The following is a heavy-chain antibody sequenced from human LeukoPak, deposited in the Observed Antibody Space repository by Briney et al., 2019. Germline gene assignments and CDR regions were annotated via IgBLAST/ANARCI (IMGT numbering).Heavy chain of an antibody. CDR1: GFTFSSYT. V-gene: IGHV3-21*04. J-gene: IGHJ4*02. CDR2: ITSSSSYI. CDR3: AKDGFDYYDSSGYYYFNY. Sequence: GGSLRLSCAPSGFTFSSYTMNWVRQAPGKGLEWVSSITSSSSYIYYADSVKGRFTISRDNSKNTLYLQMNSLRAEDTAVYYCAKDGFDYYDSSGYYYFNYWGQGTLVTVSS. D-gene: IGHD3-22*01.